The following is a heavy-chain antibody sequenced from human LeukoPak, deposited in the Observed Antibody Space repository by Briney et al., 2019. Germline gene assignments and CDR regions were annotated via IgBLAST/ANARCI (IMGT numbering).Heavy chain of an antibody. CDR1: GGSFSGYY. J-gene: IGHJ4*02. CDR3: ARGQRSDSQQLVLDY. D-gene: IGHD6-13*01. Sequence: SETLSLTCAVSGGSFSGYYWTWIRQPPGKGLEWIGEINHSGSANYDPSLKSRVTISLDTSKNQFSLKLSSVTAADTAVYYCARGQRSDSQQLVLDYWGQGTLVTVSS. V-gene: IGHV4-34*01. CDR2: INHSGSA.